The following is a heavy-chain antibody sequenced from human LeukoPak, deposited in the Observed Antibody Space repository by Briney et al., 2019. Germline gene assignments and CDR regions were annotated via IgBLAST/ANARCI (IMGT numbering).Heavy chain of an antibody. CDR2: TYYRPKWYN. V-gene: IGHV6-1*01. CDR1: GDSVSSNSAA. CDR3: AGRDANVNIVPTLFPFDY. D-gene: IGHD5-12*01. J-gene: IGHJ4*02. Sequence: SQTLSLTCAISGDSVSSNSAAWHWIRQSPSRGLEWLGRTYYRPKWYNDYAISVKSRITINPDTSKNQFSLKLSSVTAADTAVYYCAGRDANVNIVPTLFPFDYWGQGTLVTVSS.